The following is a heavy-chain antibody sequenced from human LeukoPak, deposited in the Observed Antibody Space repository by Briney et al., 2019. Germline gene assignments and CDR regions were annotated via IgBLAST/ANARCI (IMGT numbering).Heavy chain of an antibody. D-gene: IGHD3-16*01. CDR2: IIGRVYGGTT. CDR3: TRDNAKFWADGCDI. CDR1: RFTPGDSA. V-gene: IGHV3-49*04. J-gene: IGHJ3*02. Sequence: PGGSLRHSCTAPRFTPGDSATSSVRQGPGKGLGRGGFIIGRVYGGTTEYAASVKGRFTISRDDSKSIAYLQMNSLKTEDTGVYYCTRDNAKFWADGCDIWGQGTMVTVSS.